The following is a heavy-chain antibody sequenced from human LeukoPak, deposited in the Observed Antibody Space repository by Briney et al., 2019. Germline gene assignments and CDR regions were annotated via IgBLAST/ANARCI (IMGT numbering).Heavy chain of an antibody. J-gene: IGHJ4*02. V-gene: IGHV3-66*03. Sequence: GGSLRLSCTVSGFTVSSNSMSWVRQAPGKGLEWVSFIYSDNTHYSDSVKGRFTISRDNSKNTLYLQMNSLKAEDTAVYYCAKVLGWGYYDILTGPRDFDYWGQGTLVTVSS. CDR1: GFTVSSNS. CDR2: IYSDNT. CDR3: AKVLGWGYYDILTGPRDFDY. D-gene: IGHD3-9*01.